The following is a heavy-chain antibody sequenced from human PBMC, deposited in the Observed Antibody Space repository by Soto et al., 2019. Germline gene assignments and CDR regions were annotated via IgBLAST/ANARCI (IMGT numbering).Heavy chain of an antibody. CDR2: INAGNGNT. J-gene: IGHJ6*02. D-gene: IGHD3-3*01. CDR1: GYTFTSYA. V-gene: IGHV1-3*01. CDR3: ARDLRPPYYDFWSGYLDYYYYYGMDV. Sequence: ASVKVSCKASGYTFTSYAMHWVRQAPGQRLEWMGWINAGNGNTKYSQKFQGRVTITRDTSASTAYMELSSLRFEDTAVYYCARDLRPPYYDFWSGYLDYYYYYGMDVWGQGTTVTVSS.